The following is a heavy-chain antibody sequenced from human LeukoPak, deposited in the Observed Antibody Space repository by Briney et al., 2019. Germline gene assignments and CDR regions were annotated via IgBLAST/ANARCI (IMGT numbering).Heavy chain of an antibody. D-gene: IGHD2-2*01. V-gene: IGHV4-39*01. CDR2: MYYSGST. J-gene: IGHJ4*02. Sequence: SETLSLTCTVSGGSISSSSYHWGWIRQPPGKGLEWIGSMYYSGSTYYNPSLKSRVTVSVDTSKNQFSLNLSSVTAADMAVYYCARISIVVVPAYFDYWGQGTLVTVSS. CDR1: GGSISSSSYH. CDR3: ARISIVVVPAYFDY.